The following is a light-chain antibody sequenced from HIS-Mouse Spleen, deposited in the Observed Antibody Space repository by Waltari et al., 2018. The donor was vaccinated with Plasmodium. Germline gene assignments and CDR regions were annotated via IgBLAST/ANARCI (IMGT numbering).Light chain of an antibody. CDR1: TLPKKS. Sequence: SYELTQPLSVSVSPGQTARTTVSGDTLPKKSAYWYQQKSGQAPVLVIYEDSKRPSGIPERFSGSSSGTMATLTISGAQVEDEADYYCYSTDSSGNHRVFGGGTKLTVL. CDR2: EDS. CDR3: YSTDSSGNHRV. V-gene: IGLV3-10*01. J-gene: IGLJ3*02.